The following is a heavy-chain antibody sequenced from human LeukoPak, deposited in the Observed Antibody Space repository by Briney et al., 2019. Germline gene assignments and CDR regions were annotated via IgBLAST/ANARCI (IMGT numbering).Heavy chain of an antibody. V-gene: IGHV3-48*03. J-gene: IGHJ6*04. Sequence: GGSLRLSCAASGFTFSSYGMNWARRAPGKGLEWVSYISSSGSTIYYADSVKGRFTISRDNAKNSLYLQMNSLRAEDTAVYYCAELGITMIGGVWGKGTTVTISS. CDR3: AELGITMIGGV. CDR1: GFTFSSYG. D-gene: IGHD3-10*02. CDR2: ISSSGSTI.